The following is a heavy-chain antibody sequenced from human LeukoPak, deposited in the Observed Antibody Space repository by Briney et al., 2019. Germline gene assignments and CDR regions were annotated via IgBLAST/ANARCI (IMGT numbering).Heavy chain of an antibody. CDR3: ARDCSGGSRFNFDY. D-gene: IGHD2-15*01. CDR1: GFTFSSYS. V-gene: IGHV3-48*01. J-gene: IGHJ4*02. Sequence: WGSLRLSCAASGFTFSSYSMNWVRQAPGKGLEWVSYISSSSSTIYYADSVKGRFTISRDNAKNSLYLQMNSLRAEDTAVYYCARDCSGGSRFNFDYWGQGTLVTVSS. CDR2: ISSSSSTI.